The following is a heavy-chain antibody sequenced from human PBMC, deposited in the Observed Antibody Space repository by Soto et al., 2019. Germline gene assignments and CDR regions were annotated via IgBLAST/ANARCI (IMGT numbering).Heavy chain of an antibody. CDR1: GFTFSNAW. CDR2: IKSKTDGGTT. Sequence: GGSLRLSCAASGFTFSNAWMNWVRQAPGKGLEWVGRIKSKTDGGTTDYAAPVKGRFTISRDDSKNTLYLQMNSLKTEDTAVYYCTRSPDTSCYPSCRDYWGQGTLVTVSS. CDR3: TRSPDTSCYPSCRDY. V-gene: IGHV3-15*07. J-gene: IGHJ4*02. D-gene: IGHD2-2*01.